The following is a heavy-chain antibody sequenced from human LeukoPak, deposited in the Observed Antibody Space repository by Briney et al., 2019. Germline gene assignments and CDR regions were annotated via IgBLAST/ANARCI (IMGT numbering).Heavy chain of an antibody. CDR1: GGSISSSSYY. J-gene: IGHJ4*02. D-gene: IGHD1-26*01. V-gene: IGHV4-39*01. CDR3: ARRGSGSYYPLGFDY. Sequence: SETLSLTCTVSGGSISSSSYYWGWIRQPPGKGLEWIGSIYYSGSTYYNPSLKSRVTISVDTSRNQFSLKLSSVTAADTAVYYCARRGSGSYYPLGFDYWGQGTLVTVSS. CDR2: IYYSGST.